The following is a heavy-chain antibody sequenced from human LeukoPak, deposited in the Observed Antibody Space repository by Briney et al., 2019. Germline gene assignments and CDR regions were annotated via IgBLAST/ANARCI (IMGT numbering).Heavy chain of an antibody. J-gene: IGHJ3*02. D-gene: IGHD6-19*01. Sequence: AGGFLRPSCAASGFTFDDYGMSWARQAPGKGLEWVSGINWDGGSTGYADSVKGRFTISRDNAKNFLYLQMNSLRAEDTALYYCARTVSSAGWSDDAFDIWGQGTMVTVSS. V-gene: IGHV3-20*04. CDR1: GFTFDDYG. CDR3: ARTVSSAGWSDDAFDI. CDR2: INWDGGST.